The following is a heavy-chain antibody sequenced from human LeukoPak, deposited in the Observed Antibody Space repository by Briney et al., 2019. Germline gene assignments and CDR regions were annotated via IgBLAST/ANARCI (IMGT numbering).Heavy chain of an antibody. Sequence: SETLSLTCTVSGGSISSYYWSWIRQPPGKGLEWIGYIYTSGSTNYNPSLKSRDTISVDTSKNQFSLKLSSVTAADTAVYYCARHYYDTATFTYYYYYMDVWGKGTTVTVSS. CDR3: ARHYYDTATFTYYYYYMDV. D-gene: IGHD3-22*01. CDR1: GGSISSYY. V-gene: IGHV4-4*09. CDR2: IYTSGST. J-gene: IGHJ6*03.